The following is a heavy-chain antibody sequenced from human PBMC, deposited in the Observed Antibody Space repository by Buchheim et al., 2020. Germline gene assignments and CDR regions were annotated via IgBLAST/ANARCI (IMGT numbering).Heavy chain of an antibody. V-gene: IGHV3-7*01. D-gene: IGHD2-21*01. CDR3: ASVVAGY. CDR1: GFIFRNYW. CDR2: INDDGSGK. J-gene: IGHJ4*02. Sequence: EVQLVESGGGLVQSGGSLRLSCTASGFIFRNYWMNWVRQAPGKGLEWVASINDDGSGKYYVDSVKGRFTISRDNGESSLSLQMNSLRAEDSAIYYCASVVAGYWGQGTL.